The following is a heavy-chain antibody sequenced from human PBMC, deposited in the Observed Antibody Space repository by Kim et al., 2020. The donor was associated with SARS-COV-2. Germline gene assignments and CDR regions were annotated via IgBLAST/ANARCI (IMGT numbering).Heavy chain of an antibody. CDR1: GGSFSGYY. V-gene: IGHV4-34*01. J-gene: IGHJ6*03. CDR3: PRGTRPWPFRPYYSYM. CDR2: INISGST. Sequence: SETLSLTCAVYGGSFSGYYWSWIRQPPGKGLEWIGEINISGSTTYNPSLKSRVTIPLNTSKNQSSLKLSSVTAAATAVYYLPRGTRPWPFRPYYSYM. D-gene: IGHD5-12*01.